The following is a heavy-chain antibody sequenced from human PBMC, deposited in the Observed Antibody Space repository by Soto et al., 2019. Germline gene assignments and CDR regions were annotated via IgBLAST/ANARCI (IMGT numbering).Heavy chain of an antibody. V-gene: IGHV3-74*01. Sequence: PGGSLILSCAASGFTFNNYWRHWVRQDPGKGLVWVSRINSDGSSTSYADSVKGRFTISRDNAKNTLYLQMNSLRAEDTAVYYCARDLSAYYDTSGPGDHWGQGTLVTVSS. D-gene: IGHD3-22*01. J-gene: IGHJ4*02. CDR2: INSDGSST. CDR3: ARDLSAYYDTSGPGDH. CDR1: GFTFNNYW.